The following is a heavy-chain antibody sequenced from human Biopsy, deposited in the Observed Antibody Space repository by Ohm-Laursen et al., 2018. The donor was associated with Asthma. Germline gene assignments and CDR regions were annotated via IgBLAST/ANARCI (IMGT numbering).Heavy chain of an antibody. CDR1: RFNFRSYG. D-gene: IGHD6-19*01. V-gene: IGHV3-30*03. CDR2: ISYDGSNK. CDR3: ARDSSGSHFDY. Sequence: SLRFSCSAPRFNFRSYGMHWVRQAPGKGLEWLAIISYDGSNKVYADSVRGRFTIARDNSKNTLYLQMNSLRVDDTGVYYCARDSSGSHFDYWGQGTLVTVSS. J-gene: IGHJ4*02.